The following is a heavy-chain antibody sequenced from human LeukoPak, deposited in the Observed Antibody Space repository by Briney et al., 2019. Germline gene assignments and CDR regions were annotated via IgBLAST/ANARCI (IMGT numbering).Heavy chain of an antibody. CDR1: GFTFSSYA. CDR2: ISGSGGST. J-gene: IGHJ4*02. V-gene: IGHV3-23*01. CDR3: AKDVILTYYYGSGSSIDY. Sequence: GGSLRLSCAASGFTFSSYAMSWVRQAPGKGLEWVSAISGSGGSTYYADSEKGRFTISRDNSKNTLYLQMNSLRAEDTAVYYCAKDVILTYYYGSGSSIDYWGQGTLVTVSS. D-gene: IGHD3-10*01.